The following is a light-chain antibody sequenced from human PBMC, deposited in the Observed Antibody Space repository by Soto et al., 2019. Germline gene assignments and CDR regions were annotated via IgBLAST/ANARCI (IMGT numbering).Light chain of an antibody. Sequence: SVLTQPASVSGSPGQSITISCTGTSSDVDTYIYISWYQQHPGKAPKLIIYDVTNRPPGVSNRFSGSKSGNTASLTISGLQTEDEADYYCSSYTFSTLVFATGTKVTVL. CDR1: SSDVDTYIY. J-gene: IGLJ1*01. CDR2: DVT. V-gene: IGLV2-14*03. CDR3: SSYTFSTLV.